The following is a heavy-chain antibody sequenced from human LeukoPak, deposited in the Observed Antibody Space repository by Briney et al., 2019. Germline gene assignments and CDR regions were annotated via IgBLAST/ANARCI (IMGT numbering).Heavy chain of an antibody. J-gene: IGHJ4*02. Sequence: SGPALVKPTPTLTLTCTFSGFSLSTSGMCVSWIRQPPGKAPEWLARIDWDDDKYYSTSLKTRLTISKDTSKNQVVLTMTNMDPVDTATFYCARMRYGSGSHPSYYLDYWGQGTLVTVSS. V-gene: IGHV2-70*11. CDR3: ARMRYGSGSHPSYYLDY. CDR1: GFSLSTSGMC. CDR2: IDWDDDK. D-gene: IGHD3-10*01.